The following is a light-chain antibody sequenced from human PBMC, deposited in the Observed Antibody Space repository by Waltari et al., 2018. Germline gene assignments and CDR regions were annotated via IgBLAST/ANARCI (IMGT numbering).Light chain of an antibody. CDR1: SSEY. Sequence: QSALTQPASVSGSPGQSITISCTGTSSEYVSWYQQHPGKAPKVMIYDVNNRPSGVSNRFSGSKSGNAAYLTISGLQAEDEADYYCCLYTRTTTPWMFGGGTSLTVL. CDR3: CLYTRTTTPWM. J-gene: IGLJ3*02. V-gene: IGLV2-14*03. CDR2: DVN.